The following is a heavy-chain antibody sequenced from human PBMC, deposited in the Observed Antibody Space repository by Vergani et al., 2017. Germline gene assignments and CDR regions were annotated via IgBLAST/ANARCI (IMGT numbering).Heavy chain of an antibody. CDR2: IKQDGSEK. D-gene: IGHD3-22*01. Sequence: EVQLVESGGGLVQPGGSLRLSCAASGFTFSSYWMSWVRQAPGKGLEWVANIKQDGSEKYYVDSVKGRFTISRDNAKNSLYLQMNSLRAEDTAVYYCARPYYDSSADDAFDIWGQGTMVTVSS. CDR1: GFTFSSYW. CDR3: ARPYYDSSADDAFDI. J-gene: IGHJ3*02. V-gene: IGHV3-7*01.